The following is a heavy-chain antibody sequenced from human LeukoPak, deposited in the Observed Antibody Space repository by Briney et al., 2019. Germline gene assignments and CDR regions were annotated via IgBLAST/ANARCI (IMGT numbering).Heavy chain of an antibody. CDR1: GGSFSGYY. J-gene: IGHJ6*03. V-gene: IGHV4-34*01. CDR2: INNVGST. D-gene: IGHD2-2*01. CDR3: ARVVVPAAHFYYYYYMDV. Sequence: SETLSLTCALYGGSFSGYYWSWVRQPPGKGLEWIGEINNVGSTNYNPSLKSRVTISVDTSKNQFSLKLSSVTAADTAVYYCARVVVPAAHFYYYYYMDVWGKGTTVTVSS.